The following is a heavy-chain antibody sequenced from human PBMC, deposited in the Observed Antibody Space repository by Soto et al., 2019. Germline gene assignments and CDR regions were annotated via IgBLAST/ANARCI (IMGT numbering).Heavy chain of an antibody. CDR2: IYHSGST. CDR3: AGGITVAGPSRDGFDI. Sequence: QVQLQESGPGLVKPSGTLSLTCAVSSGSISSSNWWRWVRQPPGKGLARIGEIYHSGSTNYNPSLKSRATISVDKSTNQFSLKLSAVTAADTAVYYCAGGITVAGPSRDGFDIWGQGTMVTVSS. D-gene: IGHD6-19*01. J-gene: IGHJ3*02. V-gene: IGHV4-4*02. CDR1: SGSISSSNW.